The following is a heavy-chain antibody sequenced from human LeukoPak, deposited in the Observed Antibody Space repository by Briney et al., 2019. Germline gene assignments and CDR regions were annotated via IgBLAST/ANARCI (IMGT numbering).Heavy chain of an antibody. V-gene: IGHV4-38-2*02. Sequence: SETLSLTCTVSGYSISSGYYWGWIRQPPGKGLEWIGSIYHSGSTYYNPSLKSRVTISVDTSKNQFSLKLSSVTAADTAVYYCARDVYVWGSYRYRDPIDYWGQGTLVTVSS. J-gene: IGHJ4*02. D-gene: IGHD3-16*02. CDR3: ARDVYVWGSYRYRDPIDY. CDR2: IYHSGST. CDR1: GYSISSGYY.